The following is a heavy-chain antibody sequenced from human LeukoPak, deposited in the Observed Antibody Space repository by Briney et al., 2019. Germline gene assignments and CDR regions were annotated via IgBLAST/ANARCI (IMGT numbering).Heavy chain of an antibody. CDR2: IYYSGIT. D-gene: IGHD3-10*01. J-gene: IGHJ6*03. Sequence: SETLSLTCAVYGGSFSGYYWGWIRQPPGKGLEWIGSIYYSGITYRNPSLKSRVTISVDTSKNQSSLRLSSVTAADTAVYYCARHQEAMVRGVLYYMDVWGKGTTVTISS. CDR3: ARHQEAMVRGVLYYMDV. V-gene: IGHV4-39*01. CDR1: GGSFSGYY.